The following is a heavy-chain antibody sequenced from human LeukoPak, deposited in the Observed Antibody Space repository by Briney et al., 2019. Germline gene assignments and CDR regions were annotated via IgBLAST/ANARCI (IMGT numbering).Heavy chain of an antibody. V-gene: IGHV3-30*04. D-gene: IGHD6-13*01. CDR2: LPPDGSYQ. CDR1: GFTFSDYT. Sequence: GGSLRLSCAASGFTFSDYTMQWVRQTPGKGLEWVALLPPDGSYQYYADSLKGRFTISRDNFKNALYLQMNSLRLEDTAVYYCARGLHDRSWYGAHWGQGTLLSVSS. J-gene: IGHJ4*02. CDR3: ARGLHDRSWYGAH.